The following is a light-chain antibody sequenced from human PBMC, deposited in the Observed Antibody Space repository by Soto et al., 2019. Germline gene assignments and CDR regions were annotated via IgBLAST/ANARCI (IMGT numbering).Light chain of an antibody. V-gene: IGLV2-14*03. CDR1: SSDVGAYNF. CDR3: SSYAGSNNWV. J-gene: IGLJ3*02. CDR2: NVY. Sequence: QSALTQPASVSGSPGQSITISCTGTSSDVGAYNFVSWHQQHPGKAPKLMIYNVYDRPSGISYRFSGSKSGNTASLTVSGLQAEDEADYYCSSYAGSNNWVFGGGTKLTVL.